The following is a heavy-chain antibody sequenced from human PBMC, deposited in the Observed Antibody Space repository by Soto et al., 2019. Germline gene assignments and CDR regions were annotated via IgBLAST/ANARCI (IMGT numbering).Heavy chain of an antibody. CDR3: ARKPHWQYWYFDL. Sequence: EVQLVESGGSVIRPGGSLRLSCAASGFAFQNHGMAWVRQVPGKGLEWVAGISGSGVNAGYADSAKGRFTISRDNGDNSLYLEINNLGVEDTALYHCARKPHWQYWYFDLWGRGTLVTVSS. J-gene: IGHJ2*01. CDR1: GFAFQNHG. D-gene: IGHD1-1*01. CDR2: ISGSGVNA. V-gene: IGHV3-20*01.